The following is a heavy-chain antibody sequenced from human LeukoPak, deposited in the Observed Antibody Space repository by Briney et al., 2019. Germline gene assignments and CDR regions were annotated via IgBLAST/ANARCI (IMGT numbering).Heavy chain of an antibody. D-gene: IGHD3-22*01. Sequence: SETLSLTCTVSGGSISSGTYYWTWIRQPAGKGLEWIGRIYTSGTPNYNPSLKSRVTISMDTSKNQFSLRLSSVTAADTAVYYYARELDYYDSSGYSTFDYWGQGTLVTVSS. J-gene: IGHJ4*02. V-gene: IGHV4-61*02. CDR3: ARELDYYDSSGYSTFDY. CDR1: GGSISSGTYY. CDR2: IYTSGTP.